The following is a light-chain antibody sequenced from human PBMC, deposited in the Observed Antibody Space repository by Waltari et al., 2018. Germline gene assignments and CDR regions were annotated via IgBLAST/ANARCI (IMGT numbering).Light chain of an antibody. J-gene: IGKJ3*01. CDR2: AAS. V-gene: IGKV1-27*01. CDR1: QGISDY. CDR3: QNYNNAPFT. Sequence: DMQMTQSPSSLSASVGDRVTITCRASQGISDYVAWYQQNSGKGPKLLIYAASTLQSGVPSRFSGSGSGTDFTLTISSLQPEDVATYYCQNYNNAPFTFGPGTKVDIK.